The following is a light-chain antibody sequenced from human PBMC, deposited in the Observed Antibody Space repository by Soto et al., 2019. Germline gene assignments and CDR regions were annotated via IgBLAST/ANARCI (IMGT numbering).Light chain of an antibody. V-gene: IGLV2-14*01. CDR2: EVS. CDR3: SSYTSSTNYV. CDR1: SXDIAPYNY. Sequence: QSALTQPASVSGSPGQSLTISCTGTSXDIAPYNYVSWYQQHPGKAPKLIIYEVSYRPSGISNRFSGSKSGNTASLTISGLQAEDEADYYCSSYTSSTNYVLGTGTKVTVL. J-gene: IGLJ1*01.